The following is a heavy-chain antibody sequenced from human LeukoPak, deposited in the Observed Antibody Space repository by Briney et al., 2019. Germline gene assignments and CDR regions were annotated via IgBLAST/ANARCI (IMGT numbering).Heavy chain of an antibody. CDR2: IYHSGST. J-gene: IGHJ4*02. V-gene: IGHV4-38-2*02. CDR1: GYSISSGYY. CDR3: AREVGGDFDALDY. D-gene: IGHD4-17*01. Sequence: SETLSLTCTVSGYSISSGYYWGWIRQPPGKGLESIGSIYHSGSTFDNPSLKSRVTISVDNSKYQLSLTLTSVTAADTAVYYCAREVGGDFDALDYWGQGTLVTVSS.